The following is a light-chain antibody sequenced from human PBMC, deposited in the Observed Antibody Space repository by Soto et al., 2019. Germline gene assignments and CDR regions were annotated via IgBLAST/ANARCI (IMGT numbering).Light chain of an antibody. J-gene: IGKJ2*01. CDR2: GAS. V-gene: IGKV3-20*01. CDR3: QQYGSSPYT. CDR1: QTFTNNY. Sequence: EIVLTQSPGTLSLSPGERAILSCRASQTFTNNYLAWYQQKPGQAPRLLIYGASNRATGIPDRFSGSGCGTDFTLIISGLEPEDSAVYYCQQYGSSPYTFGQGTKLEIK.